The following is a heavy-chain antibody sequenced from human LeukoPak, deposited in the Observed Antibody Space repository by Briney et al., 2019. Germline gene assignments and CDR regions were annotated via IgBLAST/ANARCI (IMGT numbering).Heavy chain of an antibody. CDR3: ARAKDYYDSSGYQYYFDY. Sequence: ASVKVSCKASGGTFSSYAISWVRQAPGQGLEWMGWISAYNGNTNYAQKLQGRVTMTTDTSTSTAYMELRSLRSDDTAVYYCARAKDYYDSSGYQYYFDYWGQGTLVTVSS. CDR2: ISAYNGNT. V-gene: IGHV1-18*01. CDR1: GGTFSSYA. J-gene: IGHJ4*02. D-gene: IGHD3-22*01.